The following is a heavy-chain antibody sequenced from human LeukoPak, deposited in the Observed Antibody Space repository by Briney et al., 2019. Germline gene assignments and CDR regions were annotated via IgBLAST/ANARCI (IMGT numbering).Heavy chain of an antibody. D-gene: IGHD3-22*01. CDR1: GYTFTSYD. CDR2: INPSGGST. Sequence: ASVKVSCKASGYTFTSYDINWVRQAPGQGLEWMGIINPSGGSTSYAQKFQGRVTMTRDTSTSTVYMELSSLRSEDTAVYYCASSSGYYSWFDPWGQGTLVTVSS. V-gene: IGHV1-46*01. J-gene: IGHJ5*02. CDR3: ASSSGYYSWFDP.